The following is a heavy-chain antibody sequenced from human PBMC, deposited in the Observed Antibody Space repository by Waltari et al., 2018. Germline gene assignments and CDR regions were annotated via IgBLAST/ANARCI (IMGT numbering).Heavy chain of an antibody. CDR1: GGTFSSYAI. CDR3: AREGGSGSFKSYFDY. D-gene: IGHD3-10*01. J-gene: IGHJ4*02. V-gene: IGHV4-30-4*02. CDR2: IYYSGST. Sequence: QVQLVQSGAEVKKPGSSVKVSCKASGGTFSSYAISWVRQAPGQGLEWIGYIYYSGSTYYNPSLKSRVTISVDTSKNQFSLKLSSVTAADTAVYYCAREGGSGSFKSYFDYWGQGTLVTVSS.